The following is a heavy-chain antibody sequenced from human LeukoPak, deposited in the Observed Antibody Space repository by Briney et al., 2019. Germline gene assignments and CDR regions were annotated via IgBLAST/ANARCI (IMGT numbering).Heavy chain of an antibody. D-gene: IGHD6-13*01. CDR3: ARVRVAAAAGTSPPGY. J-gene: IGHJ4*02. CDR2: INPSGGTT. V-gene: IGHV1-46*01. Sequence: ASVKVSCKASGYTFTSSYMHWVRQAPGQGLEWVGIINPSGGTTIYAQKFQGRVTMTRDTSTSTVYMELSSLRSEDTAVYYCARVRVAAAAGTSPPGYWGQGTLVTVSS. CDR1: GYTFTSSY.